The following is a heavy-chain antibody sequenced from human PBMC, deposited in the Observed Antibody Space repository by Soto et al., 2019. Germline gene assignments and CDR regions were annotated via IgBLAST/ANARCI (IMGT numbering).Heavy chain of an antibody. D-gene: IGHD2-15*01. CDR2: IRSKAYGGTT. CDR1: GFTFGDYA. V-gene: IGHV3-49*03. CDR3: TRVGGGYLDYYYYMDV. Sequence: GGSLRLSCTASGFTFGDYAMSWFRQAPGKGLEWVGFIRSKAYGGTTEYAASVKGRFTISRDDSKSIAYLQMNSLKTEDTAVYYCTRVGGGYLDYYYYMDVWGKGTTVTVSS. J-gene: IGHJ6*03.